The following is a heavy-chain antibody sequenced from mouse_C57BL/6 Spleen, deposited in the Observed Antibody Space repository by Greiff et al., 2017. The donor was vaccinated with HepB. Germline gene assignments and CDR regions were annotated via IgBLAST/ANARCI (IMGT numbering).Heavy chain of an antibody. J-gene: IGHJ2*01. D-gene: IGHD1-1*01. V-gene: IGHV1-5*01. CDR1: GYTFTSYW. Sequence: VHVKQSGTVLARPGASVKMSCKTSGYTFTSYWMHWVKQRPGQGLEWIGAIYPGNSDTSYNQKFKGKAKLTAVTSASTAYMELSSLTNEDSAVYYCTRGGDYYGSSYFDYWGQGTTLTVSS. CDR3: TRGGDYYGSSYFDY. CDR2: IYPGNSDT.